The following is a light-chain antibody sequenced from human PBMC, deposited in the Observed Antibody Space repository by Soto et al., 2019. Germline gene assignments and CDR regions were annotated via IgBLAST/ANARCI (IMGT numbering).Light chain of an antibody. CDR2: RAS. V-gene: IGKV3-20*01. CDR3: QQYGSSWT. J-gene: IGKJ1*01. CDR1: QSVNNNY. Sequence: EIVLTQSPGTLSLSPGERATLSCRADQSVNNNYLTWYQQRPGQAPRRLIYRASRRATGIPDRFSGSGSGTDFTLTISRLEPEDFAVYYCQQYGSSWTFGQGPKVEIK.